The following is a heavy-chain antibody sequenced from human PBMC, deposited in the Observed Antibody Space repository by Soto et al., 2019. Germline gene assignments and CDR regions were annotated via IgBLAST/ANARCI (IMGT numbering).Heavy chain of an antibody. D-gene: IGHD4-17*01. Sequence: SETLSLTCAVSGGSISSSNWWSWVRQPPGKGLEWIGEIYHSGSTNYNPSLKSRVTISVDKSKNQFSLKLSSVTAADTAVYYCARVASTVVTGMDYWGQGTLVTVSS. CDR3: ARVASTVVTGMDY. V-gene: IGHV4-4*02. J-gene: IGHJ4*02. CDR2: IYHSGST. CDR1: GGSISSSNW.